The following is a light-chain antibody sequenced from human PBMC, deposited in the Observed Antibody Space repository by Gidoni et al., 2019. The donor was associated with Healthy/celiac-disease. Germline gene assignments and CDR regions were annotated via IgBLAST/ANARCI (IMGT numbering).Light chain of an antibody. CDR1: QSVSSSY. CDR2: GAS. CDR3: QQYVSSPIT. J-gene: IGKJ5*01. Sequence: EIVLTQPPGTLSLSPGERAPISCRASQSVSSSYLAWYQQKPGQAPRLLIYGASSRATGIPARFSGSGSGTDFTLTISRLEPEDFAVYYCQQYVSSPITFGQGTRLEIK. V-gene: IGKV3-20*01.